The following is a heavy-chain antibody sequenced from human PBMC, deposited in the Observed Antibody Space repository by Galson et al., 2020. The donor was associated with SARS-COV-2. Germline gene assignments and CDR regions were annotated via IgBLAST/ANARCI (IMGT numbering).Heavy chain of an antibody. CDR2: IYHSGAT. Sequence: SETLSLTCAFSGGSISSGGYSWTWIRQPPGKGLEWIGYIYHSGATHYNPSLKSRLTISVDRSKNQLSLDLRSVNVADTAVYYCARRYTYGLSPYWYFDLWGRGTLVTVSS. CDR3: ARRYTYGLSPYWYFDL. V-gene: IGHV4-30-2*01. CDR1: GGSISSGGYS. J-gene: IGHJ2*01. D-gene: IGHD5-18*01.